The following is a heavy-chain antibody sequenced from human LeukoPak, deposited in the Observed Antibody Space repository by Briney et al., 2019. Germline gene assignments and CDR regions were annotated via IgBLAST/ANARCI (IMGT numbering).Heavy chain of an antibody. CDR2: ISYDGSNK. J-gene: IGHJ5*02. V-gene: IGHV3-30*03. Sequence: QPGRSLRLSCAASGFTFSSYGMHWVRQAPGKGLEWVAVISYDGSNKYYADSVKGRFTISRDNSKNTLYLQMNSLRAEDTAVYYCAREYSYGYDDWFDPWGQGTLVTVSS. CDR3: AREYSYGYDDWFDP. D-gene: IGHD5-18*01. CDR1: GFTFSSYG.